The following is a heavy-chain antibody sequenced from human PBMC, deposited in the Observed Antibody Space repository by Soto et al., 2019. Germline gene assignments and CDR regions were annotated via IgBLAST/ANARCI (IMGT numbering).Heavy chain of an antibody. Sequence: SETLSLTCAVYGGSFSGYYWTWIRQPPGTGLEWIGEINHSGSTNYNPSLKSRVTISVDTSKNQFSLKLSSVTAADTAVYYCARVSGIYYYGMDVWGQGTTVTVSS. V-gene: IGHV4-34*01. CDR2: INHSGST. CDR3: ARVSGIYYYGMDV. CDR1: GGSFSGYY. D-gene: IGHD3-10*01. J-gene: IGHJ6*02.